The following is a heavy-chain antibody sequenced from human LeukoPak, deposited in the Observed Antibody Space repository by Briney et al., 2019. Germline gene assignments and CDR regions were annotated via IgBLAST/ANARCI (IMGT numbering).Heavy chain of an antibody. V-gene: IGHV3-23*01. Sequence: GGSLRLSCAGSGFSFSSYSLNWVRQAPGKGLEWVSAISGSGGSTYYADSVKGRFTISRDNSKNTLYLQMNSLRAEDTAVYYCAKDCERNYYDSSGYGDYFDYWGQGTLVTVSS. J-gene: IGHJ4*02. CDR1: GFSFSSYS. CDR2: ISGSGGST. D-gene: IGHD3-22*01. CDR3: AKDCERNYYDSSGYGDYFDY.